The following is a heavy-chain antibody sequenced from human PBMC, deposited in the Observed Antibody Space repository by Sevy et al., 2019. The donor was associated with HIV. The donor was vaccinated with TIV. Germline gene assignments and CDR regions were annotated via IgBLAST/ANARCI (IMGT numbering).Heavy chain of an antibody. CDR2: IRSKANSYAT. Sequence: GGSLRLSCAASGFTFSGSAMHWVRQASGKGLEWVGRIRSKANSYATAYAASVKGRFTTSRDDLKNTGYLQMNSLKTEKTAVYYWTRQPSLAYCGGGGCYVLISGMDVWGQGTTVTVSS. D-gene: IGHD2-15*01. V-gene: IGHV3-73*01. CDR3: TRQPSLAYCGGGGCYVLISGMDV. J-gene: IGHJ6*02. CDR1: GFTFSGSA.